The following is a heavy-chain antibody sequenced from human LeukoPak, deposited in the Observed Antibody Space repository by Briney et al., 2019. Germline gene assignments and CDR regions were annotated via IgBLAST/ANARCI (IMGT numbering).Heavy chain of an antibody. CDR3: AKAATHFLDF. Sequence: GRSLRLSCAASGFTFSSYGMHWVRQAPGKGLEWVAVISNDGSKNFYADSVKGRFTISRDNSKNTLDLQIDSLRAEDTAVYYCAKAATHFLDFWGQGTLVTVSS. CDR1: GFTFSSYG. V-gene: IGHV3-30*18. J-gene: IGHJ4*02. CDR2: ISNDGSKN.